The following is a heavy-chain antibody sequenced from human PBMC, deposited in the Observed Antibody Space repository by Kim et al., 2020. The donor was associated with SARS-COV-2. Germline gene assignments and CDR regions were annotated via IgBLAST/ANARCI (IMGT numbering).Heavy chain of an antibody. CDR1: GFTFGDYA. J-gene: IGHJ5*02. V-gene: IGHV3-9*01. CDR3: AKDMDSSWYATLLFDP. D-gene: IGHD6-13*01. CDR2: INWNSGGI. Sequence: GGSLRLSCATSGFTFGDYAMHWVRQAPGKGLEWVSGINWNSGGIGYADSVKGRFTISRDNAKNSLYLQMNSLRAQDTALYYCAKDMDSSWYATLLFDPWGQGTLVTVSS.